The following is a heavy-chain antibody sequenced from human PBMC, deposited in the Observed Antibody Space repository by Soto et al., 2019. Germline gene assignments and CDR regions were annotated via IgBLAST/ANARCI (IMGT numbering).Heavy chain of an antibody. V-gene: IGHV4-31*03. Sequence: QVQLQESGPGLLKPSQTLSLTCTVSGGSISSSGYYWSWIRQHPGKGLEWIGYIYYIGSTYYNPSLKSRVTISVDTSKNQFSLKLSSVTAADTAVYYCARVNRGGYDNNWFDPWGQGTLVTVSS. CDR3: ARVNRGGYDNNWFDP. CDR2: IYYIGST. J-gene: IGHJ5*02. CDR1: GGSISSSGYY. D-gene: IGHD5-12*01.